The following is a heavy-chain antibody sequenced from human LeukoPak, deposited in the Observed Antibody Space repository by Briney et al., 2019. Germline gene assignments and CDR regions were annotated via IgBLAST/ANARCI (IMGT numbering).Heavy chain of an antibody. J-gene: IGHJ4*02. Sequence: GGSLRLSCAASGFTFDDYAMHWVRQAPGKGLEWVSLISGDGGSTYYADSVKGRFTISRDNSKNSLYLQMNSLRTEDTALCYCAKGPLLDAYCGGDCLNYWGQGTLVTVSS. CDR3: AKGPLLDAYCGGDCLNY. D-gene: IGHD2-21*02. CDR1: GFTFDDYA. V-gene: IGHV3-43*02. CDR2: ISGDGGST.